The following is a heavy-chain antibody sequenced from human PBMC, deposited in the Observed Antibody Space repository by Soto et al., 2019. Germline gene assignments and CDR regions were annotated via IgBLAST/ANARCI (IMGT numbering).Heavy chain of an antibody. CDR3: ARVKVPAAILGAFDL. D-gene: IGHD2-2*02. V-gene: IGHV1-18*01. J-gene: IGHJ3*01. CDR1: GYTFSTYG. Sequence: GAAMKVSCKASGYTFSTYGIILVRQAAGQGLDWMGWINPFKGDTNSAARFQDRVTMTTDTSTRTAYMELRSLRSDDTAVYYCARVKVPAAILGAFDLWGQGTLVPV. CDR2: INPFKGDT.